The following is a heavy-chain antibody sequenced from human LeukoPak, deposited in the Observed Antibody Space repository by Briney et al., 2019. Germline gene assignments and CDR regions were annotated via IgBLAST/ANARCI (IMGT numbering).Heavy chain of an antibody. Sequence: SETLSLTCTVSGGSISSYYWSWIRQPPGKGLEWIGYIYYGGSTNYNPSLKSRVTISIDTSKNQFSLKLSSVTAADTAVYYCARRFDTSGWVDYWGQGTLVTVSS. CDR1: GGSISSYY. J-gene: IGHJ4*02. CDR3: ARRFDTSGWVDY. D-gene: IGHD6-19*01. CDR2: IYYGGST. V-gene: IGHV4-59*08.